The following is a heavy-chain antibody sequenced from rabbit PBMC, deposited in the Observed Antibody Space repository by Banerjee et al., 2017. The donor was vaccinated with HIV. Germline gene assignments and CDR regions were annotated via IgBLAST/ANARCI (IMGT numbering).Heavy chain of an antibody. J-gene: IGHJ4*01. Sequence: QEQLVESGGGLVTLGGSLKLSCKASGIDFSSYGISWVRQAPGKGLEWIAYIYPDYGSTDYASWVNGRFTISLDNAQNTVFLQLNSLTAADTATYFCASTYASSSGLNLWGQGTL. CDR2: IYPDYGST. V-gene: IGHV1S47*01. CDR1: GIDFSSYG. D-gene: IGHD1-1*01. CDR3: ASTYASSSGLNL.